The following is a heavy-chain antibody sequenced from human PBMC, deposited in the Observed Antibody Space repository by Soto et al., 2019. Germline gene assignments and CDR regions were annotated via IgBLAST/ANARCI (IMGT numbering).Heavy chain of an antibody. V-gene: IGHV4-59*01. Sequence: KASETLSLTCTVSGGSISSYYWSWIRQPPGKGLEWIGYIYYSGSTNYNPSLKSRVTISVDTSKNQFSLKLSSVTAADTAVYYCARVVNYDILTGYLYGYYFDYWGQGTLVTVSS. J-gene: IGHJ4*02. CDR2: IYYSGST. CDR1: GGSISSYY. D-gene: IGHD3-9*01. CDR3: ARVVNYDILTGYLYGYYFDY.